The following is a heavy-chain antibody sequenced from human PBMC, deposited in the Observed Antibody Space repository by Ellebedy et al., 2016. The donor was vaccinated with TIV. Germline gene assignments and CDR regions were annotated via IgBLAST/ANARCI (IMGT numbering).Heavy chain of an antibody. D-gene: IGHD4-11*01. CDR3: ARVHSNMYNMDV. J-gene: IGHJ6*02. CDR1: EFTFSYYA. CDR2: ISSSGIYI. Sequence: PGGSLRLSCAASEFTFSYYAMHWVRQAPGKGLEWVSTISSSGIYIYYADSVKGRFTISRDNAKNSLYLQMNSLRAEDTAVYYCARVHSNMYNMDVWGQGTTVTVSS. V-gene: IGHV3-21*01.